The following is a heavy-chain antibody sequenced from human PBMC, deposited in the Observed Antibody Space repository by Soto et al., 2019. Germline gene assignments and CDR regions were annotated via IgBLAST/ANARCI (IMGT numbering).Heavy chain of an antibody. CDR3: ARDRRHSSGLLDN. CDR2: INPSCGVT. V-gene: IGHV1-46*04. D-gene: IGHD3-22*01. J-gene: IGHJ4*02. CDR1: GYTFTSNY. Sequence: QVQLVQSGAEVKMPGASVKLSCKASGYTFTSNYIHWVRQAPGRGLEWMGIINPSCGVTSHNYAQKLQGRVTMTVDTSTTTVYMELSRLRSEDTAVYYCARDRRHSSGLLDNWGQGALVTVSS.